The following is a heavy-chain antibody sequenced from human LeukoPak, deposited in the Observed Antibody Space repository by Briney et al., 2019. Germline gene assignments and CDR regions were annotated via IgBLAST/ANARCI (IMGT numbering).Heavy chain of an antibody. Sequence: GGSLRLSCAASGFTFSSYGMHWVRQAPGKGLEWVSVIYSGGSTYYADSVKGRFTISRDNSKNTLYLQMNSLRAEDTAVYYCARDGSGGWGQGTLVTVSS. CDR1: GFTFSSYG. V-gene: IGHV3-53*01. CDR3: ARDGSGG. J-gene: IGHJ4*02. CDR2: IYSGGST. D-gene: IGHD3-10*01.